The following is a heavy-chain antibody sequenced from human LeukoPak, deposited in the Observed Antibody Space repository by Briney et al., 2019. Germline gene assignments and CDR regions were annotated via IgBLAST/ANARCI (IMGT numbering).Heavy chain of an antibody. J-gene: IGHJ6*04. CDR1: GGSISSYY. CDR2: IYYSGST. CDR3: ARDRVQQLVRGNYYYYYGMDV. V-gene: IGHV4-59*01. Sequence: SETLSLTCTVSGGSISSYYWSWIRQPPGKGLEWIGSIYYSGSTNYNPSLKSRVTISVDTSKNQFSLKLSSVTAADTAVYYCARDRVQQLVRGNYYYYYGMDVWGKGTTVTVSS. D-gene: IGHD6-13*01.